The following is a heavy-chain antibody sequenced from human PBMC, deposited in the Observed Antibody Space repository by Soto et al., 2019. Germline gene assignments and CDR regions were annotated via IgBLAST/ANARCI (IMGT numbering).Heavy chain of an antibody. CDR1: GFTFSRYG. CDR2: ISYDGSRT. Sequence: VGSLRLSCAASGFTFSRYGVHWVRKDPGKGLEWVSFISYDGSRTYYADSVKGRFTISRDNSKNTVFLQMDSLRAEDTAVYYCAKNLLEEPADYYDTKADALDTWGQGTMVTVSS. J-gene: IGHJ3*02. CDR3: AKNLLEEPADYYDTKADALDT. V-gene: IGHV3-30*02. D-gene: IGHD3-22*01.